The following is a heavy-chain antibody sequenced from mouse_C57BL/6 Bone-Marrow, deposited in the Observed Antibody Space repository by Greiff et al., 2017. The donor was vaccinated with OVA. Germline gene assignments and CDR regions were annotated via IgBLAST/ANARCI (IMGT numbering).Heavy chain of an antibody. J-gene: IGHJ4*01. Sequence: QVQLQQPGAELVKPGASVKMSCKASGYTFTSYWITWVKQRPGQGLEWLGDIYPGSGSTNYNEKFKSKATLTVDTSSSTAYMQLSSLTSEDSAVYYCARFITTVVATRYYAMDYWGQGTSVTVSS. CDR3: ARFITTVVATRYYAMDY. V-gene: IGHV1-55*01. CDR2: IYPGSGST. CDR1: GYTFTSYW. D-gene: IGHD1-1*01.